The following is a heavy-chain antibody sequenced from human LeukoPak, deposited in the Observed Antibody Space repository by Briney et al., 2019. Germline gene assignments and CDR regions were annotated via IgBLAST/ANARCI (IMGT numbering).Heavy chain of an antibody. CDR3: ARDLIQLWLRGFIGY. CDR1: GFTFSSYW. J-gene: IGHJ4*02. V-gene: IGHV3-30*02. Sequence: PGGSLRLSCAASGFTFSSYWMHWVRQAPGKGLEWVTFIRYDGSIKYYADSVKGRFTISRDNSKNTLYLQMNSLRAEDTAVYYCARDLIQLWLRGFIGYWGQGTLVTVSS. D-gene: IGHD5-18*01. CDR2: IRYDGSIK.